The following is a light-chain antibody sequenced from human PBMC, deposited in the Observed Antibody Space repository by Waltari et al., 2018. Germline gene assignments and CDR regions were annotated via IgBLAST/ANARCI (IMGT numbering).Light chain of an antibody. CDR3: QAWDSISDVV. CDR1: KFEDKY. CDR2: QDS. Sequence: YELTQPPSVSVSPGPTVSITCSGGKFEDKYVCWYQQKTGQSPVLVMHQDSRRPSGIPERFSGSSSGNTATLTISGTQAMDEADYYCQAWDSISDVVFGGGTRLTVL. J-gene: IGLJ2*01. V-gene: IGLV3-1*01.